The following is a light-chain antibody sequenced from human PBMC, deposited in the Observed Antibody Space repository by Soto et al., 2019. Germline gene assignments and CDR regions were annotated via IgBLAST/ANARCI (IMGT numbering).Light chain of an antibody. CDR2: EAL. CDR1: RSISTY. CDR3: QQRNNWPLT. J-gene: IGKJ4*02. V-gene: IGKV3-11*01. Sequence: EIVMAQSRASLYFSPGAGATLSFMASRSISTYLAWYQQKPGQAPRLLIYEALNRATGIPARFSGSGSGTDFTLTISSLEPEDFAVYYCQQRNNWPLTFGGGTKVDIK.